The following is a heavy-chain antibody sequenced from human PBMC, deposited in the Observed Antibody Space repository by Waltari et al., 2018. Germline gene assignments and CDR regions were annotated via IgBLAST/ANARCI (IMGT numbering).Heavy chain of an antibody. V-gene: IGHV2-5*01. CDR3: ARLNSWGNDFDI. CDR1: DFSISNSGVG. D-gene: IGHD3-16*01. Sequence: QITLKESGPPLVKPTQTLTLTCTLPDFSISNSGVGVGWIRQPPGKALEWLALIYGNDDKRYRPYLRSRLTITKDNSKNHVVISLTNIDPVDTATYFCARLNSWGNDFDIWGQGTMVTVSS. J-gene: IGHJ3*02. CDR2: IYGNDDK.